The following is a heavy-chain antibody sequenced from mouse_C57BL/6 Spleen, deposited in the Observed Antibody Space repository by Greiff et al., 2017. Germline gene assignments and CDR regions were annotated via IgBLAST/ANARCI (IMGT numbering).Heavy chain of an antibody. CDR1: GFTFSSYA. CDR2: ISDGGSYT. J-gene: IGHJ2*01. Sequence: EVKLMESGGGLVKPGGSLKLSCAASGFTFSSYAMSWVRQTPEKRLEWVATISDGGSYTYYPDNVKGRFTISRDNAKNNLYLQMSHLKSEDTAMYYCARESLQLYYFDYWGQGTTLTVSS. D-gene: IGHD4-1*02. CDR3: ARESLQLYYFDY. V-gene: IGHV5-4*01.